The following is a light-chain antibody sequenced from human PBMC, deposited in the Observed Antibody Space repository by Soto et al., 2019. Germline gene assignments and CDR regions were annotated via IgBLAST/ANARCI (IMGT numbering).Light chain of an antibody. CDR1: SSDVGGYNY. CDR2: DVS. V-gene: IGLV2-11*01. CDR3: CSYAGSPYV. Sequence: QSVLTQPRSVSGSPGQSVTISCTGTSSDVGGYNYVSWYQQHPGKAPKLMIYDVSKRPSGVPDRFSGSKSGNTASLTISGLQADDEADYYCCSYAGSPYVFGTGTKVTVL. J-gene: IGLJ1*01.